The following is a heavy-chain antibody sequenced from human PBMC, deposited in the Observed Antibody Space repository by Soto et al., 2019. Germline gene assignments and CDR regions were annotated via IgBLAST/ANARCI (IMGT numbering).Heavy chain of an antibody. CDR2: ISTYNGNT. D-gene: IGHD2-2*02. CDR3: ATFPCTTTSCYIGGVDP. Sequence: QVHLVQSGAEVQKPGASVKVSCEASGYTFTSFGISWVRQAPGQGLEWVGWISTYNGNTNYAQKFQGRVTMTTDTSTTTAYLELRGLRSDDTAIYYCATFPCTTTSCYIGGVDPWGQGTLVTVSS. V-gene: IGHV1-18*04. CDR1: GYTFTSFG. J-gene: IGHJ5*02.